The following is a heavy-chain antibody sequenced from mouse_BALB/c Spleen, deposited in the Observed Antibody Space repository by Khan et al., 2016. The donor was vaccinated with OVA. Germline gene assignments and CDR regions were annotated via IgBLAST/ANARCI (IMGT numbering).Heavy chain of an antibody. CDR1: GYTFTSYY. V-gene: IGHV1S81*02. CDR3: TRSGYGTFAY. CDR2: INPSNGGT. Sequence: QIQLVQSGAELVKPGASVRLSCKASGYTFTSYYLYWVKQRPGQGLEWIGDINPSNGGTNFNEKFKSKATLTVDKSSSTAYMQLSSLTSEDSAVYYCTRSGYGTFAYWGQATLVTVSA. D-gene: IGHD2-1*01. J-gene: IGHJ3*01.